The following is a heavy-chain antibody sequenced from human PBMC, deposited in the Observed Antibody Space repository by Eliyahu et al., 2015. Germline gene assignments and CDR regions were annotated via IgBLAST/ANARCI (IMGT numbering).Heavy chain of an antibody. Sequence: QVQLVESGGGVVQPGRSLRLXCAASGFTFSSYGMPWVRLAPGKGRELVAFMSYEESRKYYVDSVKGRFTISRDSSKNMLYLQMNSLRAEDTAVYYCTKDGRDLGSGYWDDHYYYMDVWGKGTTVTVSS. D-gene: IGHD3-3*01. CDR1: GFTFSSYG. J-gene: IGHJ6*03. CDR3: TKDGRDLGSGYWDDHYYYMDV. V-gene: IGHV3-30*18. CDR2: MSYEESRK.